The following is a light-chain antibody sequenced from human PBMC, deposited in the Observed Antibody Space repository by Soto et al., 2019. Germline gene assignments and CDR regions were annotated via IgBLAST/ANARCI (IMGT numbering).Light chain of an antibody. CDR2: GAS. CDR3: QQYNIWPPYT. J-gene: IGKJ2*01. CDR1: QSVSSN. V-gene: IGKV3-15*01. Sequence: EIVMTQSPSTLSVSPGESATLSCRASQSVSSNLAWYQQKHGQAPRLLIYGASTRATGIPARFSGSGSGTEFTLTISSLQSEDVAGYYCQQYNIWPPYTFGQGTKLEIK.